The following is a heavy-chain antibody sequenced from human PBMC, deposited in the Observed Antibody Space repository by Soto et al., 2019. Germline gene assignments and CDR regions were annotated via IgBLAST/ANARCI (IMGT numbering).Heavy chain of an antibody. CDR3: ARGTQRNAYCSGGRCHSLVDYYYMDV. CDR1: GYTFTGCY. V-gene: IGHV1-2*04. CDR2: INPNSGGT. J-gene: IGHJ6*03. Sequence: ASVKVSCKASGYTFTGCYMHWVRQAPGQGLEWMGWINPNSGGTNYAQKFQGWVNMTRDTSISTAYMELSRLKSDDTAVYYCARGTQRNAYCSGGRCHSLVDYYYMDVWGKGTTVTVSS. D-gene: IGHD2-15*01.